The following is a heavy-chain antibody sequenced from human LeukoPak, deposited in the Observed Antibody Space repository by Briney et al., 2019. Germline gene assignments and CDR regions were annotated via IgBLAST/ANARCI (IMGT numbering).Heavy chain of an antibody. Sequence: ASVKVSCKASGYTFTSYDINWVRQATGQGLEWMGWMNPNSGNTGYAQKFQGRVTMTRNTSISTAYMELSSLRSEDTAVYYCARSGELLPPTNYWGQGTLVTVSS. V-gene: IGHV1-8*01. CDR3: ARSGELLPPTNY. CDR1: GYTFTSYD. D-gene: IGHD1-26*01. CDR2: MNPNSGNT. J-gene: IGHJ4*02.